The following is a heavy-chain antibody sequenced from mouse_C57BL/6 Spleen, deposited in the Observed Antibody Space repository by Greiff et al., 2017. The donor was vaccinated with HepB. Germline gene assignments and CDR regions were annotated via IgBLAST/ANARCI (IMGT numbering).Heavy chain of an antibody. D-gene: IGHD1-1*01. CDR1: GYSFTSYY. CDR2: IYPGSGNT. Sequence: LVESGPELVKPGASVKISCKASGYSFTSYYIHWVKQRPGQGLEWIGWIYPGSGNTKYNEKFKGKATLTAYTSSSTAYMQLSSLTSEDSAVYYCARGGFYGSSYDFDVWGTGTTVTVSS. CDR3: ARGGFYGSSYDFDV. J-gene: IGHJ1*03. V-gene: IGHV1-66*01.